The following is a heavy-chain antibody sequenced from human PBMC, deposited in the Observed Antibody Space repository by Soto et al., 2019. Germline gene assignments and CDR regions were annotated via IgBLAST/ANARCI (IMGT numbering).Heavy chain of an antibody. J-gene: IGHJ4*02. D-gene: IGHD1-26*01. CDR1: GLTFKNYG. CDR2: IWHDGSNK. CDR3: TRAAIRGELLDY. V-gene: IGHV3-33*01. Sequence: PGGSLRLSSAASGLTFKNYGMHWIRQAPGKGLEWVALIWHDGSNKGYADSVKGRFTISRDNSKNTLNLQMNSLRVEDTAVYYCTRAAIRGELLDYWGQGTQVTVPQ.